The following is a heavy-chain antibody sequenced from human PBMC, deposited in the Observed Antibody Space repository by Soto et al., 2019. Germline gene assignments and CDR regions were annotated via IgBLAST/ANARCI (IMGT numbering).Heavy chain of an antibody. CDR1: GFTFKDCA. J-gene: IGHJ6*02. D-gene: IGHD1-7*01. CDR2: ISYDGSNK. V-gene: IGHV3-30*18. CDR3: AKDRVPELRHFYYCMDV. Sequence: GGSLRLSCSTSGFTFKDCAISWVRQAPGKGLGWVAVISYDGSNKYYADSVKGRFTIARDNSKYTLYLQMNSLRVEDTAVYYCAKDRVPELRHFYYCMDVWGQGTTVTVSS.